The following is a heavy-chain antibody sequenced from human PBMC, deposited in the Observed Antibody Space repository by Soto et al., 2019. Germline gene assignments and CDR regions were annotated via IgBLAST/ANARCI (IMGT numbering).Heavy chain of an antibody. CDR1: GFTFSSYS. CDR3: ARPKEIVVVVAATPALAY. Sequence: GGSLRLSCAASGFTFSSYSMNWVRQAPGKGLEWVAVISYNGSIIYYADSVKGRFAVSRDNSKNTLYLQMNTLRHEDTAVYYCARPKEIVVVVAATPALAYWGQGTLVTVSS. J-gene: IGHJ4*02. CDR2: ISYNGSII. V-gene: IGHV3-30*03. D-gene: IGHD2-15*01.